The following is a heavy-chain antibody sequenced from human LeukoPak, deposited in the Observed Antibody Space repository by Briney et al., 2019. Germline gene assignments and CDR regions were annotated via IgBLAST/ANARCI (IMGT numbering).Heavy chain of an antibody. V-gene: IGHV3-23*01. Sequence: GGSLRLSCAASGFTFSSYAMSWVRQAPGKGLERVSAISGSDGSTYYADSVKGRFTISRDNSKNTLYLQMNSLRAEDTAVYYCAKWTLGYYDSSAMGDYWGQGTLVTVSS. J-gene: IGHJ4*02. CDR1: GFTFSSYA. CDR2: ISGSDGST. CDR3: AKWTLGYYDSSAMGDY. D-gene: IGHD3-22*01.